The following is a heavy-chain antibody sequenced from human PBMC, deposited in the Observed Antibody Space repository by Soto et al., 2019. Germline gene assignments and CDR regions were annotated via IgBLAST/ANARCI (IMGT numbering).Heavy chain of an antibody. CDR3: ERGGTDYDFWSGYYYYYGMDV. CDR1: GFTFSSYA. J-gene: IGHJ6*01. Sequence: GWSLRLSCSASGFTFSSYAMSWVLHAPLKRLDWVSAISCSGGSTYYSDSVKGRFTISRDNSKNTLYLQMNSLRAEDTAVYYCERGGTDYDFWSGYYYYYGMDVWGQGTTVPVSS. D-gene: IGHD3-3*01. CDR2: ISCSGGST. V-gene: IGHV3-23*01.